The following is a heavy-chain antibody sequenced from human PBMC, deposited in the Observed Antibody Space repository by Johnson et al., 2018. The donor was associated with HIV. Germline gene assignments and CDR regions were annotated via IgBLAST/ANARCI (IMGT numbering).Heavy chain of an antibody. Sequence: QVQLVESGGGVVQPGRSLRLSCAASGFTFSSYAMHWVRQAPGKGLEWVSVISSDGNTYYADSVKGRFGISRDNSKNTLYLQMNRLTVEDTALYYCARAPAWLRGFDIWGQGTMVTVSS. D-gene: IGHD5-24*01. V-gene: IGHV3-30*09. J-gene: IGHJ3*02. CDR1: GFTFSSYA. CDR3: ARAPAWLRGFDI. CDR2: ISSDGNT.